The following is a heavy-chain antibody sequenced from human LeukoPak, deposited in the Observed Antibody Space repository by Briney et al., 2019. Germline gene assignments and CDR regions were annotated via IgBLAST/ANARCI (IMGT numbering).Heavy chain of an antibody. J-gene: IGHJ4*02. Sequence: PGGSLRLSCAASGFTFSDYYVSWIRQAPGKGLEWVSYISSSGSTIYYADSVKGRFTISRDNAKNSLYLQMNSLRAEDTAVYYCAREKYSSSSGFNYWGQGTLVTVSS. V-gene: IGHV3-11*04. D-gene: IGHD6-6*01. CDR1: GFTFSDYY. CDR3: AREKYSSSSGFNY. CDR2: ISSSGSTI.